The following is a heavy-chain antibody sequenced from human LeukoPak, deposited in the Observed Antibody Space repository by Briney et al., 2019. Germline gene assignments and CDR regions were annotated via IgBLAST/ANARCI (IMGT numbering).Heavy chain of an antibody. D-gene: IGHD6-19*01. CDR2: INHSGST. Sequence: PSETLSLTCAVYGGSFSGYYWSWIRQPPGKGLEWIGEINHSGSTNYNPSLKSRVTTSVDTSKNQFSLKLSSVTAADTAVYYCARVPNGYSSGWYVDYWGQGTLVTVSS. V-gene: IGHV4-34*01. CDR3: ARVPNGYSSGWYVDY. CDR1: GGSFSGYY. J-gene: IGHJ4*02.